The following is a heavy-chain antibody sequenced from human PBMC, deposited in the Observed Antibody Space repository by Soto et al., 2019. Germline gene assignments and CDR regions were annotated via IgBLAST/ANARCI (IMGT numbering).Heavy chain of an antibody. CDR2: IWYDGSNK. Sequence: GGSLRLSCAASRFTFSSYGMHWVRQAPGKGLEWVAVIWYDGSNKYSADSVKGRFTISRDNSKNTLHLQMNSLRAEDTAVYYCARDLSSGGTNACDIWGQGTVVTVSS. CDR3: ARDLSSGGTNACDI. CDR1: RFTFSSYG. V-gene: IGHV3-33*01. J-gene: IGHJ3*02. D-gene: IGHD2-15*01.